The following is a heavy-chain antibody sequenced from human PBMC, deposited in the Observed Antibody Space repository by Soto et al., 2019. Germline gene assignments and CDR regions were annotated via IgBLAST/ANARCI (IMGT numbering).Heavy chain of an antibody. V-gene: IGHV1-8*01. CDR1: GYTFTSYD. D-gene: IGHD5-18*01. CDR2: MNPNSGNT. CDR3: ASANTYGYADY. Sequence: QVQLVQSGAEVKKPGASVKVSCKASGYTFTSYDINWVRQATGQGLEWMGWMNPNSGNTGYAQKFRGRLTMTRNTSIRTAYMLLSSLRSEDTAVYYFASANTYGYADYLGQRSLVTVSS. J-gene: IGHJ4*02.